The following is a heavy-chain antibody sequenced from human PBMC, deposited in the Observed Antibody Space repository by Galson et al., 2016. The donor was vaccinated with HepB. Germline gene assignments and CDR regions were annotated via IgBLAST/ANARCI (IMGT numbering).Heavy chain of an antibody. CDR3: ARETQWGPDY. CDR1: GFTFSTHW. CDR2: IYNDGSGT. J-gene: IGHJ4*02. V-gene: IGHV3-74*01. Sequence: SLRLSCAASGFTFSTHWMHWVRQGPGKGLVWVSRIYNDGSGTSYADSVRGRFTISRDNAKNTLFLQMNSLRAEDTAVYYCARETQWGPDYWGQGTLVTVSS. D-gene: IGHD7-27*01.